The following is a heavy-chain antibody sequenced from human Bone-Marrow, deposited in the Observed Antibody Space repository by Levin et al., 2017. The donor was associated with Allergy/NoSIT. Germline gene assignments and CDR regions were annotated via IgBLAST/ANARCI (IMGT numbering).Heavy chain of an antibody. J-gene: IGHJ2*01. V-gene: IGHV3-33*01. Sequence: GGSLRLSCAASGFPFGSYGMHWVRQAPGKGLEWVAILWYDGNDVEYAESVKGRFTVSRDNSKNTLYLQMNSLTAEDTALYYCARGLRAAGIWWYFDLWGRGTLVSVSS. CDR1: GFPFGSYG. CDR3: ARGLRAAGIWWYFDL. CDR2: LWYDGNDV. D-gene: IGHD6-13*01.